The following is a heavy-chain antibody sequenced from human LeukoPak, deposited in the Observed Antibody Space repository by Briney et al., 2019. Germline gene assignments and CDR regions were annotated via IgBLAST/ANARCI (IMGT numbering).Heavy chain of an antibody. CDR2: ISGTSGTI. J-gene: IGHJ4*02. CDR3: AKRLGDPRAFDY. D-gene: IGHD2-21*02. V-gene: IGHV3-23*01. CDR1: GFTFSHYA. Sequence: GGTLRLSCAASGFTFSHYAMSWVRQAPGKGLEWVSGISGTSGTINYAAPVKGRFTISRDNSKNTLYLQMNSLRVNDMAVYYCAKRLGDPRAFDYWGQGTLVTVSS.